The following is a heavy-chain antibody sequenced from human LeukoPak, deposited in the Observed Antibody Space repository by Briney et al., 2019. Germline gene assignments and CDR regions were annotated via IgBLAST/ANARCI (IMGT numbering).Heavy chain of an antibody. CDR1: GFTFNSYG. CDR2: IYYDGRNK. V-gene: IGHV3-30*02. J-gene: IGHJ2*01. CDR3: VKDQSKVFGYFDL. Sequence: PGGSLRLSCAASGFTFNSYGLHWVRQAPGKGLEWVAFIYYDGRNKYYTDSVKGRFTISRDNSKNTVHLQMNSLRTEDTALYYCVKDQSKVFGYFDLWGRGTLVTVSS.